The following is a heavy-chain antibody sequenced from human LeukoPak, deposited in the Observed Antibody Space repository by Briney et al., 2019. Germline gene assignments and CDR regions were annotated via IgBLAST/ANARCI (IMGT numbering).Heavy chain of an antibody. D-gene: IGHD3-22*01. CDR1: GYTFTSYG. V-gene: IGHV1-18*01. CDR2: ISAYNGNT. Sequence: GASVKVSCKASGYTFTSYGISWVRQAPGQGLEWMGWISAYNGNTNYAQKLQGRVTMTTDTSTSTAYMELRSLRSDDTAVYYCARVGYYYDSSGYLETDYWGQGTLVTVSS. J-gene: IGHJ4*02. CDR3: ARVGYYYDSSGYLETDY.